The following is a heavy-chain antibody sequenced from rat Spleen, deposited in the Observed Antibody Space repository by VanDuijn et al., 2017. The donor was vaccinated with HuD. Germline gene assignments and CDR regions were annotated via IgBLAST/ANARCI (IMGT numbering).Heavy chain of an antibody. V-gene: IGHV5-25*01. CDR3: ARHALLNYPGITTDVMDA. Sequence: EVQLVESDGGLVQPGGSLKLSCAASGFTFSDYYMAWVRQAPTKGLEWVASISTGGGNTYYRDSVKGRFTISRDNAKSTLYLQMDSLRSEDTATYYCARHALLNYPGITTDVMDAWGQGASVTVSS. CDR2: ISTGGGNT. CDR1: GFTFSDYY. J-gene: IGHJ4*01. D-gene: IGHD1-4*01.